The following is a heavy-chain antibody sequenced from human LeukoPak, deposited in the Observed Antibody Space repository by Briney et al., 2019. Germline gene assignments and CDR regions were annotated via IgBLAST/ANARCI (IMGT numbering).Heavy chain of an antibody. CDR1: GFSFSGYY. CDR3: ARSIGYYYAMDV. J-gene: IGHJ6*02. Sequence: GGSLRPSCVACGFSFSGYYMSWIRQAPGRGLEWISYISGSGSDLYYADSVKGRFTISRDNANNSLYLQMNSLRAEDTAVYYCARSIGYYYAMDVWGQGTTVTVSS. D-gene: IGHD3-22*01. CDR2: ISGSGSDL. V-gene: IGHV3-11*01.